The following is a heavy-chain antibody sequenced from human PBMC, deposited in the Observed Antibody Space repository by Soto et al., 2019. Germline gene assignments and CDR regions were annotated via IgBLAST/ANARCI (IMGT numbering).Heavy chain of an antibody. Sequence: QVHLVESGGGLVKPGGSLRLSCAASGFTFTDFHMAWIRRAPGKGLEWVSNIIQSGGYEFYADSVKGRFTVSRDNAKNEVYLQMNSLRVEDTAVYYCARGHPAMYGATGHFDYWGQGSLVTVSS. CDR3: ARGHPAMYGATGHFDY. V-gene: IGHV3-11*01. J-gene: IGHJ4*02. D-gene: IGHD3-10*02. CDR1: GFTFTDFH. CDR2: IIQSGGYE.